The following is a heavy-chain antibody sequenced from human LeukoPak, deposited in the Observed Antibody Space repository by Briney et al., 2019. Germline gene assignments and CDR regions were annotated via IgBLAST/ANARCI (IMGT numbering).Heavy chain of an antibody. D-gene: IGHD3-3*01. Sequence: ASVTVSCTASGYTFTSYGISWVRPAPGQGLEWMGWISAYNGNTNYAQKLQGRVTMTTDTSTSTAYMELRSLRSDDTAVYYCARVILDYDFLSGYYYYYYGMDVWGQGTTVTVSS. CDR2: ISAYNGNT. V-gene: IGHV1-18*01. J-gene: IGHJ6*02. CDR3: ARVILDYDFLSGYYYYYYGMDV. CDR1: GYTFTSYG.